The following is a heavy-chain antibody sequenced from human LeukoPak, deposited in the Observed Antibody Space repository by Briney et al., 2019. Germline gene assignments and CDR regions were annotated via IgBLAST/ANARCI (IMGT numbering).Heavy chain of an antibody. V-gene: IGHV5-51*01. J-gene: IGHJ3*01. Sequence: GESLKISCKGSGYNFTSYWIGWVRQMPGKGLDWMGIIYPGDSATRYSPSFQGQVTISADKSISTAYLQWSSLKASDTAMYYCAGRELAGHDAFDVWGQGTMVSVSS. CDR2: IYPGDSAT. CDR1: GYNFTSYW. CDR3: AGRELAGHDAFDV. D-gene: IGHD3-10*01.